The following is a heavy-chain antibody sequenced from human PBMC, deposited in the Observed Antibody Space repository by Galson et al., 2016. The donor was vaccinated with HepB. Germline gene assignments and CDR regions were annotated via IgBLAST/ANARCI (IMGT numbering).Heavy chain of an antibody. CDR2: IYSGGST. V-gene: IGHV3-66*01. Sequence: SLRLSCAASGFTVSNNYMRWVRQAPGKGLEWVSLIYSGGSTYYADSVKGRFTISRDSSKNTLYLQMNSLRAEDTAVYYCARNRHLSGGSCNGAWGQGTLVTVSS. CDR3: ARNRHLSGGSCNGA. J-gene: IGHJ5*02. D-gene: IGHD2-15*01. CDR1: GFTVSNNY.